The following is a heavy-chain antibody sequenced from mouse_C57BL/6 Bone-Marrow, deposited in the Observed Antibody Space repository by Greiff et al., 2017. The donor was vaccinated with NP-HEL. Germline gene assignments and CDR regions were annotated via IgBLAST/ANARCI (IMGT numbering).Heavy chain of an antibody. CDR1: GFSLTSYG. Sequence: VMLVESGPGLVAPSQSLSITCTVSGFSLTSYGVDWVRQSPGKGLEWLGVIWGVGSTNYNSALKSRLSISKDNSKSQVFLKMNSLQTDDTAMYYCARSSSLAWFAYWGQGTLVTVSA. CDR2: IWGVGST. D-gene: IGHD1-1*01. CDR3: ARSSSLAWFAY. J-gene: IGHJ3*01. V-gene: IGHV2-6*01.